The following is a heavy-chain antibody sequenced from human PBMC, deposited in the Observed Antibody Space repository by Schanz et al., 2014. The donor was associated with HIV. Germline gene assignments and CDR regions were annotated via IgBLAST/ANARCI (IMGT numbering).Heavy chain of an antibody. V-gene: IGHV1-8*02. CDR2: MNPHSGNS. CDR3: ARGPDYSRTSYNFDY. CDR1: GGTFSSYA. J-gene: IGHJ4*02. D-gene: IGHD6-13*01. Sequence: QVQLVQSGAEVKKPGSSVKVSCKASGGTFSSYAFSWVRQASGQGPEWMGWMNPHSGNSGYSQKFQGRVTMTRNTPTSTAYMTLNSLTSEDTAVYFCARGPDYSRTSYNFDYWGQGTLVAVSS.